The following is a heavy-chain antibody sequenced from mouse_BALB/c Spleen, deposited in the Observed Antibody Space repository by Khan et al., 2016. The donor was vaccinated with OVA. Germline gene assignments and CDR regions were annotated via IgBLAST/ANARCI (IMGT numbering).Heavy chain of an antibody. J-gene: IGHJ3*01. CDR3: AGRCYGNFWFAY. CDR2: IDTENGNI. Sequence: VQLKQSGAELVRPGALVKLSCKASGFNIKDYYMLWVKQRPEQGLEWIGWIDTENGNIIYDPKFQAKAFITAGTASNPAYLQLRILTSENTAVYYCAGRCYGNFWFAYWGQGTLVTVSA. V-gene: IGHV14-1*02. CDR1: GFNIKDYY. D-gene: IGHD2-1*01.